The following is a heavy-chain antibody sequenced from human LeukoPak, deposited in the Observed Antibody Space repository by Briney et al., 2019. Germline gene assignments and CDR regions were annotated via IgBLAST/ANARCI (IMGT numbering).Heavy chain of an antibody. J-gene: IGHJ5*02. D-gene: IGHD2-2*01. V-gene: IGHV3-9*01. CDR3: AREVVPAARANWFDP. CDR2: ISWNSGSI. CDR1: GFTFDDYA. Sequence: PGRSLRLSCAASGFTFDDYAMHWVRHAPGKGLEWVSGISWNSGSIGYADSVKGRFTISRDNAKNSLYLQMNSLRAEDTALYYCAREVVPAARANWFDPWGQGTLVTVSS.